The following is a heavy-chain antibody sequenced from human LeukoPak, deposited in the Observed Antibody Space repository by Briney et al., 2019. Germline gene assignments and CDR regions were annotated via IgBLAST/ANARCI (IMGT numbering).Heavy chain of an antibody. D-gene: IGHD4-23*01. V-gene: IGHV4-61*01. Sequence: SETLSLTCTVSGDSFRSGNYFWTWIRQPPGKGLEWIGNIHYSGTTNYSPSFKSRVTMSVDTSKNQFSLKLNSVTAADTAVYYCARDPVYGGKGLGPWGQGTLVTVFS. J-gene: IGHJ5*02. CDR3: ARDPVYGGKGLGP. CDR2: IHYSGTT. CDR1: GDSFRSGNYF.